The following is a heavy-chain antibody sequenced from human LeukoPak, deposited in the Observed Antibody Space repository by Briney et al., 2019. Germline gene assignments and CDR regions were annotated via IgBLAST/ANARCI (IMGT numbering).Heavy chain of an antibody. Sequence: GGSLRLSCSASGFTFDDYAMHWVRQAPGKGLEWVSSISSSSSYIYYADSVKGRFTISRDNAKNSLYLQMNSLRAEDTAVYYCAREFEEDYWGQGTLVTVSS. CDR1: GFTFDDYA. CDR2: ISSSSSYI. CDR3: AREFEEDY. V-gene: IGHV3-21*01. J-gene: IGHJ4*02.